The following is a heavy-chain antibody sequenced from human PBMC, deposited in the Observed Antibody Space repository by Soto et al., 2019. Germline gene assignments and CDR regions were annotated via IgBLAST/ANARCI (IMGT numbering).Heavy chain of an antibody. D-gene: IGHD3-10*01. CDR3: ARDLGVRGVIIGPDYYYGMDV. J-gene: IGHJ6*02. Sequence: SETLSLTCSVSGADINTYSWTWIRQPAGRGLEWIGRIYTSASINYNPSLKGRVTLSVDTSTNQVSLKLSSVTAADTAVYYCARDLGVRGVIIGPDYYYGMDVWGQGTTVTVSS. CDR2: IYTSASI. V-gene: IGHV4-4*07. CDR1: GADINTYS.